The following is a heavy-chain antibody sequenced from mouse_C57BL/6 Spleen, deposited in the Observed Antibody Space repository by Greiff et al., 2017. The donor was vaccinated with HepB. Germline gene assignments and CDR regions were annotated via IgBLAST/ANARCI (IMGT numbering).Heavy chain of an antibody. Sequence: QVHVKQSGAELVKPGASVKISCKASGYAFSSYWMNWVKQRPGKGLEWIGQIYPGDGDTNYNGKFKGKATLTADKSSSTAYMQLSSLTSEDSAVYFCARGGGITTVVFDYWGQGTTLTVSS. CDR2: IYPGDGDT. CDR3: ARGGGITTVVFDY. D-gene: IGHD1-1*01. CDR1: GYAFSSYW. J-gene: IGHJ2*01. V-gene: IGHV1-80*01.